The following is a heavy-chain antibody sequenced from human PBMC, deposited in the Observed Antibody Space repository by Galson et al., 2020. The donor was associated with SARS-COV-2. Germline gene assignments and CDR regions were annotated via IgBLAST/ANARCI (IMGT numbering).Heavy chain of an antibody. V-gene: IGHV3-74*01. Sequence: ESLNIPCPAPGFTLRSYWIHWVRQAPGTGLVWVSRINNDGSSRSYAHSVKGRSTISRDNAKNTLTLQMNSLRAEDTAMYYCAKEYYYDSSGPLDAFDIWGQGTMVTVSS. CDR3: AKEYYYDSSGPLDAFDI. J-gene: IGHJ3*02. CDR2: INNDGSSR. CDR1: GFTLRSYW. D-gene: IGHD3-22*01.